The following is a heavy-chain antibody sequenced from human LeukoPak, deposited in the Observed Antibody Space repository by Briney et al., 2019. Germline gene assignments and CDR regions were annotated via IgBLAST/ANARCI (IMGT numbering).Heavy chain of an antibody. CDR1: GGTFSSYA. CDR3: ARGWLAETTVVTPYNY. J-gene: IGHJ4*02. CDR2: IIPIFGTA. V-gene: IGHV1-69*13. D-gene: IGHD4-23*01. Sequence: SVKVSCKASGGTFSSYAISWVRQAPGQGLEWMGGIIPIFGTANYAEKFQGRVTITADESTSTAYMELSSLRSEDTAVYYCARGWLAETTVVTPYNYWGQGTLVTVSS.